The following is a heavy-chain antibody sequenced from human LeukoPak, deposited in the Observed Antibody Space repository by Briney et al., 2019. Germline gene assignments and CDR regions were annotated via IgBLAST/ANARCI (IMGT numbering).Heavy chain of an antibody. V-gene: IGHV4-39*07. D-gene: IGHD5-24*01. CDR1: GGSISSSSYY. CDR3: ARSWEMATNEYFDY. Sequence: TSETLSLTCTVSGGSISSSSYYWGWIRQPPGKGLEWIGSIYYSGSTYYNPSLKSRVTISVDTSKNQFSLKLSSVTAADTAVYYCARSWEMATNEYFDYWGQGTLVTVSS. CDR2: IYYSGST. J-gene: IGHJ4*02.